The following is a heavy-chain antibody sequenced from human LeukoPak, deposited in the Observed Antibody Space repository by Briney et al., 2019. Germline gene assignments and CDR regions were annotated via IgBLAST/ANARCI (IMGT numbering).Heavy chain of an antibody. J-gene: IGHJ4*02. Sequence: QPGGSPRLSCEASGFTFIAYAITCVRQPPGKGLEWVSSIGSDNKPHYSESVKGRFAISGDNSKSMLFLQLNSLRAEDTALYYCARDMSGGWYYFDYWGQGTLVTVSS. D-gene: IGHD6-19*01. CDR3: ARDMSGGWYYFDY. CDR2: IGSDNKP. CDR1: GFTFIAYA. V-gene: IGHV3-23*01.